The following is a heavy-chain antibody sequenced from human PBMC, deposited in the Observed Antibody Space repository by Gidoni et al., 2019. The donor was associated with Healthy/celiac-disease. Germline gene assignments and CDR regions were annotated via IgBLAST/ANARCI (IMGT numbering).Heavy chain of an antibody. CDR3: ARTLYYYDSSGDLFDY. Sequence: QVQLQESGPGLVQPSETLSLTCPVTGGSIISYYWSWIRQPPGTGLEWIGYIYYSGSTNYNPSLKSRVTRSVNTSKNQFSLKLSSVTAADTAVYYCARTLYYYDSSGDLFDYWGQGTLVTVSS. V-gene: IGHV4-59*01. CDR2: IYYSGST. CDR1: GGSIISYY. D-gene: IGHD3-22*01. J-gene: IGHJ4*02.